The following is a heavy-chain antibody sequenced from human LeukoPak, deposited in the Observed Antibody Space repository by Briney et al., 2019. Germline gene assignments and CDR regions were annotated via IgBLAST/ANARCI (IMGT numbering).Heavy chain of an antibody. CDR3: ARDGNNVAARVSNYYYGMDV. D-gene: IGHD6-6*01. CDR1: GFTFSSYA. Sequence: GRSLRLSCAASGFTFSSYAMHWVRQAPGKGLEWVAVISYDGSNKYYADSVKGRFTISRDNSKNTLYLQMNSLRAEDTAVYCCARDGNNVAARVSNYYYGMDVWGQGTTVTVSS. CDR2: ISYDGSNK. V-gene: IGHV3-30*04. J-gene: IGHJ6*02.